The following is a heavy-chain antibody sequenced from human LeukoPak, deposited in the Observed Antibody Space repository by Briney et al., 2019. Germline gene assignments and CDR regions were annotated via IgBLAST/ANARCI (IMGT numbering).Heavy chain of an antibody. CDR1: GGSITGYY. D-gene: IGHD4-23*01. CDR2: IYYSGST. Sequence: SETLSLTCTVSGGSITGYYWSWIRQPPGKGLEWIGYIYYSGSTNYNPSLKSRLTISVDTSKNQFSLKLTSVTAADTAIYYCARLHYGGDFFDYWGQGTLVTVSS. V-gene: IGHV4-59*12. CDR3: ARLHYGGDFFDY. J-gene: IGHJ4*02.